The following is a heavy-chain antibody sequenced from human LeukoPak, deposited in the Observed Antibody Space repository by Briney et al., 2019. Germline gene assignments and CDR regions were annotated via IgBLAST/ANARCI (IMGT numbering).Heavy chain of an antibody. J-gene: IGHJ4*02. CDR2: ITSSSYI. V-gene: IGHV3-21*01. CDR3: AGSHYYDGSGPDY. D-gene: IGHD3-22*01. Sequence: GGSLTLSCAASGFTFSRHGMHWVRQAPDKGLEWVSSITSSSYIYYADSLKGRFTISRDNAKNSLYLQMNSLRAEDTAVYYCAGSHYYDGSGPDYWGQGTLVTVSS. CDR1: GFTFSRHG.